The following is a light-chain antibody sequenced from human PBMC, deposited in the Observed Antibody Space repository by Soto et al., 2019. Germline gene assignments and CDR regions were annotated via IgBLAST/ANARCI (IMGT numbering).Light chain of an antibody. CDR3: QQRTSWPPWT. V-gene: IGKV3-11*01. CDR2: DAP. J-gene: IGKJ1*01. Sequence: EIVMTQSPATLSVSPGERATLSCRASQSVSSNLAWYQQKPGQAPRLLIYDAPNRATGIPERFSGSGSGTDYTLTISSLEPEDFAVYYCQQRTSWPPWTFGQGTKVDI. CDR1: QSVSSN.